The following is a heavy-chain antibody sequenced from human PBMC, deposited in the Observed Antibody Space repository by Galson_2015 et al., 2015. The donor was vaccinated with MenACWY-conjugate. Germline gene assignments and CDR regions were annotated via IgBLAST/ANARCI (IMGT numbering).Heavy chain of an antibody. D-gene: IGHD1-26*01. J-gene: IGHJ4*02. CDR2: IYYSGST. CDR1: GGSSRPYF. Sequence: GTLFLTCTVFGGSSRPYFWSWLRPPPGEGPGWVGYIYYSGSTNYSPSFKSRITISVDMSKNQFSLRLSSLTAADTAVYYCARGAIDYFDYWGQGILATVSS. V-gene: IGHV4-59*01. CDR3: ARGAIDYFDY.